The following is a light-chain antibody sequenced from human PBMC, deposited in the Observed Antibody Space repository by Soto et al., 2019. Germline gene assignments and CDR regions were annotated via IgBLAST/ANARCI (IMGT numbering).Light chain of an antibody. Sequence: EIVLTQYPGTLSLSPGESATLSCRASQNVARNYLAWFQQRPGQAPRLLIYDASTRATGIPDRFSGSGSGTDFTLTISRLEPEDFAVYFCQQYATSPLAFGGGTKVDI. CDR2: DAS. V-gene: IGKV3-20*01. J-gene: IGKJ4*01. CDR1: QNVARNY. CDR3: QQYATSPLA.